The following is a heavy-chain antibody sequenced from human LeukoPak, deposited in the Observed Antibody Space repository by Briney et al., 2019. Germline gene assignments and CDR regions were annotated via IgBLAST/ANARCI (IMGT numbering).Heavy chain of an antibody. CDR1: GGSISSSSYY. D-gene: IGHD2-15*01. CDR2: IYTSGST. J-gene: IGHJ4*02. CDR3: ARADVVVAATYDY. V-gene: IGHV4-39*07. Sequence: PSETLSLTCTVSGGSISSSSYYWGWIRQPPGKGLEWIGSIYTSGSTNYNPSLKSRVTISVDTSKNQFSLKLSSVTAADTAVYYCARADVVVAATYDYWGQGTLVTVSS.